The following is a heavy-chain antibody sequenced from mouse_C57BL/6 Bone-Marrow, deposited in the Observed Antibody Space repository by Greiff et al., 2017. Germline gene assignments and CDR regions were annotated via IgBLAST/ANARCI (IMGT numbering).Heavy chain of an antibody. D-gene: IGHD1-1*01. Sequence: EVQLVESGGDLVKPGGSLKLSCAASGFTFSSYGMSWVRQTPDKRLEWVATISSGGSYTYYPDSVKGRFTISRDNAKNTLYLQMSSLKSEDTAMYYCARADYYGSSPWFAYWGQGTLVTVSA. CDR1: GFTFSSYG. CDR3: ARADYYGSSPWFAY. CDR2: ISSGGSYT. J-gene: IGHJ3*01. V-gene: IGHV5-6*01.